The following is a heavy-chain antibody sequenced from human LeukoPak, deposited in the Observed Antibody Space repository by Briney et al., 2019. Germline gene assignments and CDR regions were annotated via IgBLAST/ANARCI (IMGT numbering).Heavy chain of an antibody. CDR3: ARESGYSYGYTFDY. V-gene: IGHV3-30*02. CDR2: IRYDGSNK. CDR1: GFTFSSYG. D-gene: IGHD5-18*01. Sequence: QSGGSLRLSCAASGFTFSSYGMHWVRQAPGKGLEWVAFIRYDGSNKYYADSVKGRFTISRDNAKNSLYLQMNSLRAEDTAVYYCARESGYSYGYTFDYWGQGTLVAVSS. J-gene: IGHJ4*02.